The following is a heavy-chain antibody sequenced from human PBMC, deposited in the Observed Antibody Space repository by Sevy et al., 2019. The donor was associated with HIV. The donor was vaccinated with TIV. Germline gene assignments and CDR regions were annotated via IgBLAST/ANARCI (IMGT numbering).Heavy chain of an antibody. D-gene: IGHD3-3*01. J-gene: IGHJ4*02. V-gene: IGHV3-7*01. CDR3: AREVGGFNWRPYYFDS. CDR2: IKQDESEK. CDR1: GFTFTDYW. Sequence: GGSLRLSCAASGFTFTDYWMSWVRQTPGKGLQWVATIKQDESEKYYVDSVKGRFAISRANDKNSVSLQMNGLRVEDAALYYCAREVGGFNWRPYYFDSWGQGTLVTVSS.